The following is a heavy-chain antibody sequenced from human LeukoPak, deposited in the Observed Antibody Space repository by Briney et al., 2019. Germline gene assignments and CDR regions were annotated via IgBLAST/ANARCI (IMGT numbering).Heavy chain of an antibody. CDR1: GFTVGAYA. Sequence: PGGSLRLSCAASGFTVGAYAMAWVRQAPGKGLEWVSTIYDDNTYYADSVKGRFTISRDNSKNTLYLQMNSLRAEDTAVYYCAKGTTMIVVAGGVGYWGQGTLVTVSS. CDR3: AKGTTMIVVAGGVGY. V-gene: IGHV3-23*01. CDR2: IYDDNT. J-gene: IGHJ4*02. D-gene: IGHD3-22*01.